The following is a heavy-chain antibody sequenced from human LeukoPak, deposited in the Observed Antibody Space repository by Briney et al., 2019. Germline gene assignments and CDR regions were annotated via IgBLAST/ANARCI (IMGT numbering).Heavy chain of an antibody. D-gene: IGHD3-9*01. J-gene: IGHJ4*02. CDR3: ASYDILTGHGYFDY. Sequence: SETLSLTCTVSGGSISSYYWSWIRQPPGKGLEWIGYIYYSGSTNYNPSLKSQVTISVDTSKNQFSLKLSSVTAADMAVYYCASYDILTGHGYFDYWGQGTLVTVSS. CDR2: IYYSGST. V-gene: IGHV4-59*12. CDR1: GGSISSYY.